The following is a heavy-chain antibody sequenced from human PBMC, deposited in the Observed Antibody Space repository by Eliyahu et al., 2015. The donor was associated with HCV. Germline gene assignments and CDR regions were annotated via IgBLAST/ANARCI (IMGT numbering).Heavy chain of an antibody. Sequence: QVQLQQWGAGLLKPSETLSLTCXVYGGSFSGYXWXWIRQPPGKGLEXIGEINHSGXXNYXPSLKSRVTISVDTSKNQFSLKLSSVTAADTAVYYCARGHGRIREVWSGTPRLDYWGQGTLVTVSS. D-gene: IGHD3-3*01. J-gene: IGHJ4*02. CDR3: ARGHGRIREVWSGTPRLDY. CDR1: GGSFSGYX. V-gene: IGHV4-34*01. CDR2: INHSGXX.